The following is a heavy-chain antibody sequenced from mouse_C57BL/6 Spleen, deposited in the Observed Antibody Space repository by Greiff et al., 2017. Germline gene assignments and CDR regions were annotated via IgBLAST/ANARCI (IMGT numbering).Heavy chain of an antibody. CDR3: ARMEGYYGSSYERYWYFDV. D-gene: IGHD1-1*01. V-gene: IGHV8-8*01. Sequence: QVTLKVSGPGILQPSQTLSLTCSFSGFSLSTFGMGVGWIRPPSGKGLEWLAHIWWDDDKYYNPALKSRLTISKDTSKNQVFLKIANVDTADTATYYCARMEGYYGSSYERYWYFDVWGTGTTVTVSS. CDR2: IWWDDDK. J-gene: IGHJ1*03. CDR1: GFSLSTFGMG.